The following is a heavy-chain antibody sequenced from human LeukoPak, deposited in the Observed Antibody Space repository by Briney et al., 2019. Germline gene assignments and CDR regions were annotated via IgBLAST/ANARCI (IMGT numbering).Heavy chain of an antibody. D-gene: IGHD2-2*02. J-gene: IGHJ4*02. Sequence: GRSLRLSCAASGFTLSSYGMHWVRQAPGKGLEWVAVISYDGSNKYYADSVKGRFSISRDNSKNTLYLQMNSLRAEDTAVYYCAKELPDYIVVVPAAIAEYYFDYWGQGTLVTVSS. CDR3: AKELPDYIVVVPAAIAEYYFDY. CDR1: GFTLSSYG. V-gene: IGHV3-30*18. CDR2: ISYDGSNK.